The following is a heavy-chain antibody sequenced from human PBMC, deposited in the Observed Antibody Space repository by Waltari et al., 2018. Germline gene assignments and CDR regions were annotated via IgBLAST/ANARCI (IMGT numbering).Heavy chain of an antibody. CDR2: IIPIFGTA. J-gene: IGHJ6*03. CDR1: GGTFSSYA. V-gene: IGHV1-69*12. CDR3: ARAPYGDYGSLGYYYYMDV. Sequence: QVQLVQSGAEVKKPGSSVKVSCKASGGTFSSYAISWVRQAPGQGLEWMGGIIPIFGTANYAQKFQGRVTITADESTSTAYMELSSLRAEDTAVYYCARAPYGDYGSLGYYYYMDVWGKGTTVTISS. D-gene: IGHD4-17*01.